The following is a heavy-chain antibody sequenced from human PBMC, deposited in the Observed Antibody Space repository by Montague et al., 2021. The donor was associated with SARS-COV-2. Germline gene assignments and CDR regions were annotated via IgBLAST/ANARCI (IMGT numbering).Heavy chain of an antibody. V-gene: IGHV3-74*01. CDR2: IHYDGSCT. Sequence: SLRLSCAASGFTLSSYWMYWVRQAPGKGLVWISRIHYDGSCTNYADSVKGRFTISRDTAKNTLYLQMNSLRAEDTAVYYCARAYYTGLYPFDYWGQGTLVTVSS. CDR1: GFTLSSYW. D-gene: IGHD2-8*02. CDR3: ARAYYTGLYPFDY. J-gene: IGHJ4*02.